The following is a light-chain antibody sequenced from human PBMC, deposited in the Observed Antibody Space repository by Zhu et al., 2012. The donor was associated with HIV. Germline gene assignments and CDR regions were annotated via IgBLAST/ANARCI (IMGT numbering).Light chain of an antibody. CDR1: QGIRNH. CDR3: LQDYNYPRT. J-gene: IGKJ1*01. Sequence: AIQVTQSPSSLSASVGDRVTITCRASQGIRNHLGWYQQKPGKAPNLLIYSASTLHSGVPSRFSGSGYGTDFTLTISSLQPEDFATYYCLQDYNYPRTFGQGTKVEIK. CDR2: SAS. V-gene: IGKV1-6*01.